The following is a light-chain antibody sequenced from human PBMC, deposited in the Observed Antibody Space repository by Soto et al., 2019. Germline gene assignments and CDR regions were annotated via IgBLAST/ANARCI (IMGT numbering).Light chain of an antibody. J-gene: IGLJ2*01. CDR3: SSYAGSNIPVV. V-gene: IGLV2-8*01. CDR2: EVS. Sequence: QSVLTQPPSASGSPGQSVTISCTGTSSDVGGYNCASWYQQHPGKAPKLMIYEVSKRPSGVPDRFSGSKSGNTASLTVSGLQAEDEADYYCSSYAGSNIPVVFGGGTQLTVL. CDR1: SSDVGGYNC.